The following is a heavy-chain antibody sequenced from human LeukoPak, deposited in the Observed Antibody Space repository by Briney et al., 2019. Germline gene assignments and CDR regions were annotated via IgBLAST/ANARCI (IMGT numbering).Heavy chain of an antibody. J-gene: IGHJ6*02. V-gene: IGHV4-30-4*01. CDR3: ARVAGFWSGYYTPKATDYGMDV. D-gene: IGHD3-3*01. Sequence: SETLSLTCTVSGGSISSGDSYWSWIRQPPGKGLEWIGYIYYSGSTYYNPSLKSRVTISVDTSKNQFSLKLSSVTAADTAVYYCARVAGFWSGYYTPKATDYGMDVWGQGTTVTVSS. CDR1: GGSISSGDSY. CDR2: IYYSGST.